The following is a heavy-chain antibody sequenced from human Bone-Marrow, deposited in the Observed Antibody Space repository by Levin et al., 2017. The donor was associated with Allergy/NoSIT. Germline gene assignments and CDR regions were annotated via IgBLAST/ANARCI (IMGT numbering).Heavy chain of an antibody. CDR3: ARVKADMVQGVIILSTTPNYYFDY. Sequence: PGGSLRLSCAASGFTFSSYWMHWVRQAPGKGLVWVSRINSDGSSTSYADSVKGRFTISRDNAKNTLYLQMNSLRAEDTAVYYCARVKADMVQGVIILSTTPNYYFDYWGQGTLVTVSS. CDR1: GFTFSSYW. D-gene: IGHD3-10*01. CDR2: INSDGSST. J-gene: IGHJ4*02. V-gene: IGHV3-74*01.